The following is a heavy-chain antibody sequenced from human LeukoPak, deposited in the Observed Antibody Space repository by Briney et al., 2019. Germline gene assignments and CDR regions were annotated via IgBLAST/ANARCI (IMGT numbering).Heavy chain of an antibody. CDR2: ISSSGNTI. CDR3: ARHDYGGFGV. CDR1: GFTFSDFY. J-gene: IGHJ6*04. V-gene: IGHV3-11*04. Sequence: GGSLRLSCAASGFTFSDFYMHWIRQAPGKGLEWLAYISSSGNTIYYADSVKGRLTISRDNAKNSLFLQMNSLRAEDTAVYYWARHDYGGFGVWGKGTSVAVFS. D-gene: IGHD4/OR15-4a*01.